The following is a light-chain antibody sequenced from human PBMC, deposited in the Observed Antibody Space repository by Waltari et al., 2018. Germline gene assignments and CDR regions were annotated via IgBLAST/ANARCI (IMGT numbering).Light chain of an antibody. CDR1: SSDVGGYNY. J-gene: IGLJ3*02. Sequence: QSALTQPASVSGSPGQSITISCTGTSSDVGGYNYVSWYQQHPGKAPKLMIYDVSKRPSGVSNRCSGSKSGNTASLTISGLQAEDEADYYCSSYTSRCLVFGGGTKLTVL. CDR2: DVS. V-gene: IGLV2-14*01. CDR3: SSYTSRCLV.